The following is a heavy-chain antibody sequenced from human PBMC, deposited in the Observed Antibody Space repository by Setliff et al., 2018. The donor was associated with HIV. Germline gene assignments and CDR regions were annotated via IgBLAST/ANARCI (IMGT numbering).Heavy chain of an antibody. D-gene: IGHD3-9*01. CDR2: INWNGAIT. CDR1: GFTFDDFG. J-gene: IGHJ4*02. CDR3: AREAYDVLTPHAQIDY. V-gene: IGHV3-20*04. Sequence: GGSLRLSCAASGFTFDDFGMTWVRQRPGKGLEWVSGINWNGAITDYADSVKGRFTISRDSAKNSLHLQMNSLRAEDAAFYYCAREAYDVLTPHAQIDYWGQGVLVTVSS.